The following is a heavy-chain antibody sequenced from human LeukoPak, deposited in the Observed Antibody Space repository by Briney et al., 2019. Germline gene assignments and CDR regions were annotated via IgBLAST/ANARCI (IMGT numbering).Heavy chain of an antibody. CDR1: GYTFTGYY. J-gene: IGHJ3*02. V-gene: IGHV1-2*02. D-gene: IGHD6-19*01. CDR3: ARDMVAVAPGAFDI. CDR2: INPNSGGT. Sequence: ASVKVSCKASGYTFTGYYMHWVQQAPGQGLEWMGWINPNSGGTNYAQKFQGRVTMTRDTSISTAYMELSRLRSDDTAVYYCARDMVAVAPGAFDIWGQGTMVTVSS.